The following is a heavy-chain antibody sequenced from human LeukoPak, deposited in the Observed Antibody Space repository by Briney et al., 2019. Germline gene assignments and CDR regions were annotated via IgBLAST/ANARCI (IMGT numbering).Heavy chain of an antibody. CDR2: ISSNGGST. V-gene: IGHV3-64*01. CDR1: GFTFSSYA. Sequence: PGGSLRLSCAASGFTFSSYAMHWVRQAPGKGLEYVSAISSNGGSTYYANSVKGRFTISRDDSKNTLYLQMNSLKTEDTAVYYCTTGGYYYDSSGYSAFDYWGQGTLVTVSS. D-gene: IGHD3-22*01. J-gene: IGHJ4*02. CDR3: TTGGYYYDSSGYSAFDY.